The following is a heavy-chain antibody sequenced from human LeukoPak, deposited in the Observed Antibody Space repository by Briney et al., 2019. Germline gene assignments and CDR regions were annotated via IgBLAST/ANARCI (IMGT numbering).Heavy chain of an antibody. CDR2: ISGSGGST. CDR1: GFTFSSYG. CDR3: ASDIVGATRFDY. J-gene: IGHJ4*02. D-gene: IGHD1-26*01. Sequence: AGGSLRLSCAASGFTFSSYGMSWVRQAPGKGLEWVSAISGSGGSTYYADSVKGRFTISRDNSKNTLYLQMNSLRAEDTAVYYCASDIVGATRFDYWGQGTLVTVSS. V-gene: IGHV3-23*01.